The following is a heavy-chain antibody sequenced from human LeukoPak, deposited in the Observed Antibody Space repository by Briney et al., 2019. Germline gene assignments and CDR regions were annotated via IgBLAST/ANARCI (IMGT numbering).Heavy chain of an antibody. Sequence: SVEVSCKASGGTFSSYAISWVRQAPGQGLEWMGRIIPILGIANYAQKFQGRVTITADKSTSTAYMELSSLRSEDTAVYYCARMTTQYYYYGMDVWGQGTTVTVSS. CDR3: ARMTTQYYYYGMDV. V-gene: IGHV1-69*04. D-gene: IGHD4-11*01. CDR2: IIPILGIA. J-gene: IGHJ6*02. CDR1: GGTFSSYA.